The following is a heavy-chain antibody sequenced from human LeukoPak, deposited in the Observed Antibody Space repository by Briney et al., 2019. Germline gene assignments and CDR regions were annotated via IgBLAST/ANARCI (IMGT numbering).Heavy chain of an antibody. Sequence: ASVKVSCKASGYTFTSYYMHWVRQAPGQGLEWMGIINPSGGSTSYAQKFQGRVTMTRDTSTSTVYMELSSLRSEDTAVYYCAREVGSSWYLDAFDIWGQGTMVTVSS. V-gene: IGHV1-46*01. D-gene: IGHD6-13*01. J-gene: IGHJ3*02. CDR3: AREVGSSWYLDAFDI. CDR1: GYTFTSYY. CDR2: INPSGGST.